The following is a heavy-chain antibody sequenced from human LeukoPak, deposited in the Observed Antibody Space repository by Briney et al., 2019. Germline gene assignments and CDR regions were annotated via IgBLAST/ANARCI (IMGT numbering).Heavy chain of an antibody. D-gene: IGHD3-22*01. CDR2: ISGSGGST. J-gene: IGHJ6*03. CDR3: ASRSSGFSYYYMDV. V-gene: IGHV3-23*01. CDR1: GFTFSSYA. Sequence: GGSLRLSCAASGFTFSSYAMSWVRQAPGKGLEWVSAISGSGGSTYYADSVKGRFTISRDNSKNTLYLQMNSLRAEDTAVYYCASRSSGFSYYYMDVWGKGTTVTISS.